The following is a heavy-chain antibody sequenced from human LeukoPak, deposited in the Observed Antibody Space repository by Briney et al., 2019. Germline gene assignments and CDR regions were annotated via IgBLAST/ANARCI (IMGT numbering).Heavy chain of an antibody. J-gene: IGHJ4*02. CDR2: LSGSSSSS. CDR3: AKDHLAGYSYGGYYFDY. V-gene: IGHV3-23*01. D-gene: IGHD5-18*01. Sequence: PGGSLRLSCAASGFTFSSYPMSWVRQSPGKGLEWVSSLSGSSSSSYYADSVKGRFSISRDNSKNSLYLQMNSLRAEDTAVYYCAKDHLAGYSYGGYYFDYWGQGTLVTVSS. CDR1: GFTFSSYP.